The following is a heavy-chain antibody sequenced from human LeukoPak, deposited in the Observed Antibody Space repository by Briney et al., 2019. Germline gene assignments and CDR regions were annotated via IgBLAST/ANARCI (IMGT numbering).Heavy chain of an antibody. Sequence: GGSLRLSCAASGFTFSSYGMHWVRQAPGKGLEWVSVIYSAGSTYYADSVKGRFTISRDNSKNTLYLQMNSLRAEDTAVYYCARDTYSGSYGGYYWGQGALVTVSS. J-gene: IGHJ4*02. CDR1: GFTFSSYG. V-gene: IGHV3-53*01. D-gene: IGHD1-26*01. CDR2: IYSAGST. CDR3: ARDTYSGSYGGYY.